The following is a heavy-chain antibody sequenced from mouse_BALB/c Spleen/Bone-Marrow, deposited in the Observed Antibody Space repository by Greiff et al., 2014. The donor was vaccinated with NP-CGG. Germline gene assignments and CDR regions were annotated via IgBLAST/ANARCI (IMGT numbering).Heavy chain of an antibody. CDR3: ARGLWGNYYFDY. V-gene: IGHV1S29*02. J-gene: IGHJ2*01. CDR2: IYPYNGVT. D-gene: IGHD2-1*01. CDR1: GYTFTDYN. Sequence: EESGPELVKPGASVRMSCKASGYTFTDYNIHWVKQSHGKSLEWIGYIYPYNGVTGYNQKFKTKATLTVDNSSITAYMELRSLTSEDSAVYYCARGLWGNYYFDYWGQGTTLTVSS.